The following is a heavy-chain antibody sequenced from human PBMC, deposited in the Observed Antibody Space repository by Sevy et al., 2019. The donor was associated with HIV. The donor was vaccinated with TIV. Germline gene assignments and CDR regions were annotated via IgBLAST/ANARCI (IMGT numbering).Heavy chain of an antibody. CDR3: ARVPGIAAAGAFDI. J-gene: IGHJ3*02. CDR2: ISAYNGNT. V-gene: IGHV1-18*01. Sequence: ASVKVSCKASGYTFTSYGISWVRQAPGQGLEWMGWISAYNGNTNYAQKLQGRVTMTTDTSTSTAYMELRSLRSDDTAVYYWARVPGIAAAGAFDIWGQGTMVTVSS. CDR1: GYTFTSYG. D-gene: IGHD6-13*01.